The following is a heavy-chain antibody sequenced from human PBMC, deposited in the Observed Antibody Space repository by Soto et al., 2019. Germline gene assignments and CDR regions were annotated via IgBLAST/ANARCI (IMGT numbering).Heavy chain of an antibody. V-gene: IGHV4-59*01. CDR1: GGSISSYY. D-gene: IGHD3-10*01. CDR2: IYYSGST. CDR3: ARDVFGSGSSDY. Sequence: SETLSLTCTVSGGSISSYYWSWIRQPPGKGLEWIGYIYYSGSTNYNPSLKSRVTISVDTSKNQFSLKLSSVTAADTAVYYCARDVFGSGSSDYWGQGTLVTVSS. J-gene: IGHJ4*02.